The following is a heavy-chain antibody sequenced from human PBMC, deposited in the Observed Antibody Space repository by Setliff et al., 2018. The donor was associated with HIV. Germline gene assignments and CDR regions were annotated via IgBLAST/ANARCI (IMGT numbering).Heavy chain of an antibody. Sequence: SETLSLTCTVSGGSISSHYWSWIRQPPGKGLEWIGYIFYSGITNYNPSLKSRVTISVDTSKNQFSLKLGSVTAADTAVYYCAYGGSEDYYYYMDVWGKGTTVTVSS. CDR3: AYGGSEDYYYYMDV. J-gene: IGHJ6*03. V-gene: IGHV4-59*11. D-gene: IGHD2-15*01. CDR2: IFYSGIT. CDR1: GGSISSHY.